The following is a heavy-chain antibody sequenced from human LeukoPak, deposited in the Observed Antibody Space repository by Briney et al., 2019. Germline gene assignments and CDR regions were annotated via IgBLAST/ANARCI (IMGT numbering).Heavy chain of an antibody. V-gene: IGHV3-74*01. D-gene: IGHD5-12*01. CDR1: GFTFSSYR. Sequence: PGGSLRLSCAASGFTFSSYRMHWVRHAPGKGLVWVSRISSDGSSTTYADSVKDRFTISRDDAKNTLYLQMNSLRAEDTAVYYCARGPSGYHNTGGQGTLVTVSS. J-gene: IGHJ4*02. CDR3: ARGPSGYHNT. CDR2: ISSDGSST.